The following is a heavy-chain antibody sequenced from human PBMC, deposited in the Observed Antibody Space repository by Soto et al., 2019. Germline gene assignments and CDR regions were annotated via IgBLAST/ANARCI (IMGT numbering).Heavy chain of an antibody. Sequence: GGSLRLSCAASGFTFSGFWMTWVRQAPGKGLEWVANIKEDGSEKDYVDSVKGRFTISRDNAKNSLFLQMDSLRGEDTAVFYCARASRGLGHYDILTGFHYYYYMDVWGKWTTVTVSS. CDR1: GFTFSGFW. CDR2: IKEDGSEK. J-gene: IGHJ6*03. D-gene: IGHD3-9*01. V-gene: IGHV3-7*01. CDR3: ARASRGLGHYDILTGFHYYYYMDV.